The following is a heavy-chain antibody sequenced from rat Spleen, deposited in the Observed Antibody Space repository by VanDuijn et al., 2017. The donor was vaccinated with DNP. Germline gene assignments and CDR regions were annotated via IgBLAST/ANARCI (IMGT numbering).Heavy chain of an antibody. CDR1: GFTFSNYD. Sequence: EVQLVESGGGLVQPGRSLKLSCAASGFTFSNYDMAWVRQAPTKGLEWVASISTSGGSTYYRDSVKGRFTVSRDNAKSTLYLQMDSLRSEDTATYYCARHTYYGYNYYFDYWGQGVMVTVSS. D-gene: IGHD1-9*01. CDR2: ISTSGGST. CDR3: ARHTYYGYNYYFDY. J-gene: IGHJ2*01. V-gene: IGHV5-25*01.